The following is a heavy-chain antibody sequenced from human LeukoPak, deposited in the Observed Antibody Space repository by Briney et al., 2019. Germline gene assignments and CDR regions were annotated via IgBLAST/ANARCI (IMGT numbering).Heavy chain of an antibody. J-gene: IGHJ4*02. CDR1: GGSVSSGSYY. D-gene: IGHD6-19*01. Sequence: SETLSLTCTVSGGSVSSGSYYWGWIRQPPGKGLEWIGSMYYSGSTYYNPSLKSRVTISVDTSKNQFSLKLSSVTAADTAVYYCARAAVAVTTGNFDYWGQGTLVTVSS. CDR3: ARAAVAVTTGNFDY. CDR2: MYYSGST. V-gene: IGHV4-39*07.